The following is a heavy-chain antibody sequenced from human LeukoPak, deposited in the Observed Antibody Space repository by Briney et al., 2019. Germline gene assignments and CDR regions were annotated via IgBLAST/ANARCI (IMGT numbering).Heavy chain of an antibody. CDR1: GYTFTGYY. D-gene: IGHD3-10*01. CDR3: ARGRLGTWFGELKA. Sequence: ASVMVSCKASGYTFTGYYMHWVRQAPGQGLEWMGWINANSGGTKYAQKFQGRVTMTRDTSISTAYMELSGLRSDDTAVYYCARGRLGTWFGELKAWGQGTLVTVSS. CDR2: INANSGGT. J-gene: IGHJ5*02. V-gene: IGHV1-2*02.